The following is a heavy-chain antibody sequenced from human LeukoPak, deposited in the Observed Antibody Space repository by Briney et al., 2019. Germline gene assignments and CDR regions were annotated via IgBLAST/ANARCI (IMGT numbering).Heavy chain of an antibody. J-gene: IGHJ3*02. CDR1: GFTFSSYS. V-gene: IGHV3-48*04. Sequence: GGSLRLSCAASGFTFSSYSMNWVRQAPGKGLEWVSYISSSGSTIYYADSVKGRFTISRDNAKNSLYLQMNSLRAEDTAVYYCAGPMIVVVTHDAFDIWGQGTMVTVSS. D-gene: IGHD3-22*01. CDR2: ISSSGSTI. CDR3: AGPMIVVVTHDAFDI.